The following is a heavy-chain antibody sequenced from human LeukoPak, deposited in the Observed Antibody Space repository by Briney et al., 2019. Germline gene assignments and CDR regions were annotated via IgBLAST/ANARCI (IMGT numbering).Heavy chain of an antibody. CDR2: ISYDGSNK. J-gene: IGHJ4*02. CDR1: GFTFSSYA. D-gene: IGHD3-22*01. CDR3: TRLYDSSGSFDY. V-gene: IGHV3-30-3*01. Sequence: PGRSLRLSCAASGFTFSSYAMHWVRQAPGKGLEWVAVISYDGSNKYYADSVKGRFTISRDNSKNTLYLQMNSLRAEDTAVYYCTRLYDSSGSFDYWGQGTLVTVSS.